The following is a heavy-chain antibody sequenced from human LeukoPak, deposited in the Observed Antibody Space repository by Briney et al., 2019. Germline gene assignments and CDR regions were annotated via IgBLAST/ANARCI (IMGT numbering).Heavy chain of an antibody. CDR1: GFTVSSNY. J-gene: IGHJ6*02. CDR2: IYSGGST. Sequence: PGXXXRLXCAASGFTVSSNYMSWVRQAPGKXLXGVSVIYSGGSTYYADSVKGRFTISRDNSKNTLYLQMNSLRAEDTAVYYCARDSALQSGYSSRPMDVWGQGTTVTVSS. V-gene: IGHV3-66*01. CDR3: ARDSALQSGYSSRPMDV. D-gene: IGHD6-19*01.